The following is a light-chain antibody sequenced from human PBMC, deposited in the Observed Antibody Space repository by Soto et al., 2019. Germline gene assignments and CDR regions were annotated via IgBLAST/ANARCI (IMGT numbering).Light chain of an antibody. CDR1: QGISTY. CDR2: GAS. CDR3: QELNSYPRT. Sequence: IQLTQSPSFLSASIGDRVTXTCRASQGISTYLAWYQQKPGKAPKSLIYGASTLQSGVPSRFSGAGSGTEFTLTISSLQPEDFATYYCQELNSYPRTFGPGTKVDIK. V-gene: IGKV1-9*01. J-gene: IGKJ1*01.